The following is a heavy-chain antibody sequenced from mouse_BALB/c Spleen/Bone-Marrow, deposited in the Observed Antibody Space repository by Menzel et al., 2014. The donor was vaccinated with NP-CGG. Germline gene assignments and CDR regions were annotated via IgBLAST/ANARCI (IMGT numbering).Heavy chain of an antibody. D-gene: IGHD1-1*01. Sequence: QVQLQQSGPGLVAPSQSLSITCTISGFSLTSYGVHWVRQPPGKVLEWLGVIWAGESTNYNSALMSRLSISKDNSKSQVFLKMNSLQTDDTAMYYCARGSYYEGAMDYWGQGTSVTVSS. J-gene: IGHJ4*01. CDR2: IWAGEST. CDR3: ARGSYYEGAMDY. CDR1: GFSLTSYG. V-gene: IGHV2-9*02.